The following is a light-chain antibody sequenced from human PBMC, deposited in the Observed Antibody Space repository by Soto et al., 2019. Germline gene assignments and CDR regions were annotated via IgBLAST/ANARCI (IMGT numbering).Light chain of an antibody. Sequence: EKVMTQSPATLSVSPGERATLSCRASQSVSNNLAWYQQKPGQSPRLLFAAAATRATGIPARFSGSGSGTEFTLTISSLQSEDVAVYYCQQYNNWPQTFGQGTKVDIK. CDR1: QSVSNN. CDR3: QQYNNWPQT. CDR2: AAA. V-gene: IGKV3-15*01. J-gene: IGKJ1*01.